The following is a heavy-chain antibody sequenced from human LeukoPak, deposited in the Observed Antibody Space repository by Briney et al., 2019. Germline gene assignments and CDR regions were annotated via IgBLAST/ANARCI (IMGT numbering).Heavy chain of an antibody. D-gene: IGHD3-16*01. J-gene: IGHJ4*02. CDR3: ARDGGYFDN. CDR2: ISAYNDNI. V-gene: IGHV1-18*04. Sequence: GASVKVSCKASGYTSTSYGISWVRQAPGQGLEWMGWISAYNDNINYAQNLQGRVIMTTDTFTSTAYMELRSLRSDDTAVYYCARDGGYFDNWGQGTLVTVSS. CDR1: GYTSTSYG.